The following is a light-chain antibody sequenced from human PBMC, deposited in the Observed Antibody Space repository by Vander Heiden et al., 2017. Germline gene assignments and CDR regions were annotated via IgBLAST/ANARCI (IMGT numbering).Light chain of an antibody. V-gene: IGLV3-1*01. CDR2: QDS. CDR1: KLGDKY. Sequence: SYELTQPSPVSLSPGPPASITCSGDKLGDKYACWYQQKPGQSPVLVIYQDSKRPSRIPERFSGSNSGNTATLAIGGTQAMDEADYYCQAWDSSTSQVFGTGTKVTVL. J-gene: IGLJ1*01. CDR3: QAWDSSTSQV.